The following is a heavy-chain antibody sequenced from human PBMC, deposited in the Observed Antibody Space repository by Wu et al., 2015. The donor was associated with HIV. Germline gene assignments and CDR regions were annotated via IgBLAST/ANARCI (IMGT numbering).Heavy chain of an antibody. D-gene: IGHD3-9*01. J-gene: IGHJ4*02. CDR1: GYTITTYD. CDR2: INPSSGVT. V-gene: IGHV1-8*01. Sequence: QVQLVQSGAEVKKPGASVKVSCQASGYTITTYDFNWVRQAPGQGLEWMARINPSSGVTDFAQKFQDRVTVTRDISTTTIYMELHRLRSDDTAVYYCARDGIISTGLFDWGQGTLVTVSS. CDR3: ARDGIISTGLFD.